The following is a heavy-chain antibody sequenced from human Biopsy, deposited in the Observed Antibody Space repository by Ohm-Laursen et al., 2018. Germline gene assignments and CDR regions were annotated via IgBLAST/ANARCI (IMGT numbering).Heavy chain of an antibody. CDR1: GVSINGGRYY. V-gene: IGHV4-31*03. CDR2: IFYSANT. D-gene: IGHD5-12*01. J-gene: IGHJ4*02. CDR3: ARLGSGDYFPTFFDF. Sequence: LSLTCSVSGVSINGGRYYWNWIRHHPGKGLEWIGNIFYSANTYYNPSLKRRVTISVDTSKNQFSLKLSSATAADTAVYYCARLGSGDYFPTFFDFWGQGALVTVSS.